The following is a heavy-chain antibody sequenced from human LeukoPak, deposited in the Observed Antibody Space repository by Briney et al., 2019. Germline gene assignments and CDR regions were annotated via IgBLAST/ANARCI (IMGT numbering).Heavy chain of an antibody. CDR3: AREGYSYGLDY. Sequence: GGSLRLSCAASGFTFSSYSMNWVRQAPEKGLEWVSSISSRSSYIYYADSVKGRFTISRDNAKNSLYLQMNSLRAEDTAVYYCAREGYSYGLDYWGQGTLVTVSS. CDR2: ISSRSSYI. D-gene: IGHD5-18*01. CDR1: GFTFSSYS. V-gene: IGHV3-21*01. J-gene: IGHJ4*02.